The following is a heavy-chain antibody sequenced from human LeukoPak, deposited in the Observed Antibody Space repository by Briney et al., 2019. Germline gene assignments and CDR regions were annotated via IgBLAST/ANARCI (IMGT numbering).Heavy chain of an antibody. CDR2: IYSGGST. Sequence: GGSLRLSCAASGFTVSSNYMSWVRQAPGKGLEWVSVIYSGGSTYYADSVKGRFTISRDNSKNTLYLQMNSLRAEDTAIYYCAKGASYYGSGSFFDYWGQGTLVTVSS. CDR3: AKGASYYGSGSFFDY. J-gene: IGHJ4*02. CDR1: GFTVSSNY. D-gene: IGHD3-10*01. V-gene: IGHV3-53*05.